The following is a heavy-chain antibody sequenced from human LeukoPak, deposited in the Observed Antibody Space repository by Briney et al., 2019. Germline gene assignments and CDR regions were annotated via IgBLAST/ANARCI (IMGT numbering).Heavy chain of an antibody. J-gene: IGHJ4*02. Sequence: PSETLSLTCAVYGGSFSGYYWSWIRQPPGKGLEWIGEINHSGSTNYNPSLKSRVTISVDTSKNQFSLKLSSVTAADTAVYFCANSYTVTTSPFDYWGQGTLVSVSS. CDR1: GGSFSGYY. CDR3: ANSYTVTTSPFDY. D-gene: IGHD4-17*01. V-gene: IGHV4-34*01. CDR2: INHSGST.